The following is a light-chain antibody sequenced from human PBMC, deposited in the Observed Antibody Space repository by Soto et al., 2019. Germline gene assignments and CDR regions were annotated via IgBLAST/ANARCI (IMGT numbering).Light chain of an antibody. CDR3: RSGVT. CDR1: QSISSW. V-gene: IGKV1-5*03. CDR2: QAS. Sequence: DIQMTQSPSTLSASVGDRVTITCRASQSISSWLAWYQQKPGKAPKLLIYQASSLQSGVPSRFSGSGSGTEFTLINSSLQPNDFATYYCRSGVTFGGGTKVEIK. J-gene: IGKJ4*01.